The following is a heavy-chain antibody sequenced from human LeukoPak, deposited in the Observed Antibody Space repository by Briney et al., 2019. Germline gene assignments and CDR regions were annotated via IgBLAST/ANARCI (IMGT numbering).Heavy chain of an antibody. J-gene: IGHJ6*02. D-gene: IGHD2/OR15-2a*01. CDR1: GFTIGPYA. CDR3: ATWAFYHNLDV. Sequence: PGGSLRLSCAASGFTIGPYAMYRVRQGPGRALEWVSVIKADGSGTFYADSVRGRFTTSRDNSKNSLYLQMNSLTSEDTALYYCATWAFYHNLDVWGQGTTVIVSS. CDR2: IKADGSGT. V-gene: IGHV3-43*02.